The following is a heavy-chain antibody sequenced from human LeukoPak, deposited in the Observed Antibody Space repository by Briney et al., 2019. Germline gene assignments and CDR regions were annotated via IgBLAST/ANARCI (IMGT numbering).Heavy chain of an antibody. CDR3: ARGGVLWFGELQNWFDP. D-gene: IGHD3-10*01. V-gene: IGHV4-34*01. Sequence: TSETLSLTCAVYGGSFSGYYWSWIRQPPGKGLEWIGEINHSGSTNYNPSLKSRVTISVDTSKNQFSLKLSSVTAADTAVYYCARGGVLWFGELQNWFDPWGQGTLVTVSS. CDR2: INHSGST. CDR1: GGSFSGYY. J-gene: IGHJ5*02.